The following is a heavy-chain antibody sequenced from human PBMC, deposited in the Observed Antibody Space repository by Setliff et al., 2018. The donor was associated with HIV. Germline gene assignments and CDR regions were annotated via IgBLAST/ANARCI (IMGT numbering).Heavy chain of an antibody. CDR2: TFHRSKWYS. CDR3: ARSITTAGTVFDY. D-gene: IGHD6-13*01. Sequence: SQTLSLTCAISGDSVSNYSAAWNWIRQSPSRGLEWLGRTFHRSKWYSDYAESERRRITINPDTSKNQLSLQLHSVTPEDTAVYYCARSITTAGTVFDYWGQGTLVTVS. V-gene: IGHV6-1*01. J-gene: IGHJ4*02. CDR1: GDSVSNYSAA.